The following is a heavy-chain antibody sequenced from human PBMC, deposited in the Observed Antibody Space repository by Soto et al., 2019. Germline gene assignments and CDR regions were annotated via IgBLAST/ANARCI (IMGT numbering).Heavy chain of an antibody. CDR3: ARGWLRRGYLDY. Sequence: EVQLLESGGGLVQPGGSLRLSCAASGFTFRTNDMHWVRQAPGKGLEWVAGIGTAADTYYPDSVKGRFTISRDNAKSSLYLQMKSLRAGDTAVYYCARGWLRRGYLDYWGQGTLVTVSS. D-gene: IGHD5-12*01. V-gene: IGHV3-13*04. J-gene: IGHJ4*02. CDR2: IGTAADT. CDR1: GFTFRTND.